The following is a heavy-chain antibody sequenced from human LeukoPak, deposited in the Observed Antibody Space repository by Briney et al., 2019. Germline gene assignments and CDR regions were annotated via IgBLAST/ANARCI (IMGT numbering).Heavy chain of an antibody. D-gene: IGHD3-9*01. V-gene: IGHV1-2*02. Sequence: GASVKVSCKASGYTFTGYYMHWVRQAPGQGLEWMGWINPNSGGTNYAQKFQGRVTMTRDTSISTAYMELSRLRSDDTAVYYCAKERGLRYFDWLLEADYWGQGTLVTVSS. CDR3: AKERGLRYFDWLLEADY. J-gene: IGHJ4*02. CDR1: GYTFTGYY. CDR2: INPNSGGT.